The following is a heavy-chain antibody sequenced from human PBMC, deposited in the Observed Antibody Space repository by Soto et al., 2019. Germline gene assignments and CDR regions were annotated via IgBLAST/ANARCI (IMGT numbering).Heavy chain of an antibody. D-gene: IGHD3-10*01. J-gene: IGHJ4*02. CDR2: IYYSGST. Sequence: PSETLSLTCTVSGGSISSYYWSWIRQPPGKGLEWIGYIYYSGSTNYNPSLKSRVTISVDTSKNQFSLKLSSVTAADTAVYYCARHSRYYYGSGSYYGFDYWGQGTLVTVSS. CDR1: GGSISSYY. CDR3: ARHSRYYYGSGSYYGFDY. V-gene: IGHV4-59*08.